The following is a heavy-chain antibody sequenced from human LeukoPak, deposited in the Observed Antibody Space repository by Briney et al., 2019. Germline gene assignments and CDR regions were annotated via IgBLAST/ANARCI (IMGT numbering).Heavy chain of an antibody. Sequence: PSETLSLTCAVYGGSLSGYYWSWIRQPPGKGLEWIGEINHSGSTNYNPSLKSRVTISVDTSKNQFSLKLSSVTAADTAVYYCARRRVVVVAATVPSLKRYWYFDLWGRGTLVTVSS. V-gene: IGHV4-34*01. D-gene: IGHD2-15*01. CDR3: ARRRVVVVAATVPSLKRYWYFDL. CDR2: INHSGST. CDR1: GGSLSGYY. J-gene: IGHJ2*01.